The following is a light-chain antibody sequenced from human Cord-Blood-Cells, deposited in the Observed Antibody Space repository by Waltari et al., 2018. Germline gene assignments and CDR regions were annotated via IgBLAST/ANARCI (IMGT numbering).Light chain of an antibody. J-gene: IGKJ2*01. V-gene: IGKV1-39*01. CDR1: QSISSY. CDR2: AAS. Sequence: DIQMTQSPSSLSASVGDSVTITCRASQSISSYLNWYQQKPGKAPKLLIYAASSLQSGVPSRFSGSGSGKDFTLTISSLQPEDFATYYCQQSYSTPPTFGQGTKLEIK. CDR3: QQSYSTPPT.